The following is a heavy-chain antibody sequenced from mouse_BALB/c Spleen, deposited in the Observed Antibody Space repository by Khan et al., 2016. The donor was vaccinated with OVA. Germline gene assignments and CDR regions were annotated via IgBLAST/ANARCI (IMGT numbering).Heavy chain of an antibody. CDR1: GFTFTDYY. V-gene: IGHV1-84*02. D-gene: IGHD1-1*01. CDR2: IYPGSGNT. CDR3: AKGGYYGNSLFDY. J-gene: IGHJ2*01. Sequence: QIQLVQSGPELVKPGASVKISCKASGFTFTDYYINWVKQKPGQGLEWIGWIYPGSGNTKYNETFKGMATLTVDTSSSTAYMQLSSLTSEDTAASFCAKGGYYGNSLFDYWGQGTTLTVSS.